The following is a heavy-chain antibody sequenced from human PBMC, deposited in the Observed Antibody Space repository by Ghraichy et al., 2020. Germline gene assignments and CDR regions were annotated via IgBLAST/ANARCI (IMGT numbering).Heavy chain of an antibody. D-gene: IGHD3-22*01. Sequence: SETLSLTCTVSGGSITGHYWSWIRQSPGKGLEWIGYLYNSGSTNYNPSLKSRVIISVDTSKNQVSLKLSSVTAADTAVYYCARMIYDSRGYLFDYWGQGTLVTVSS. CDR2: LYNSGST. J-gene: IGHJ4*02. CDR3: ARMIYDSRGYLFDY. CDR1: GGSITGHY. V-gene: IGHV4-59*08.